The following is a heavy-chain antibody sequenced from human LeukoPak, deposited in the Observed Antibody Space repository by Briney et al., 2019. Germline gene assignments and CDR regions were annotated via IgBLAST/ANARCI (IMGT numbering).Heavy chain of an antibody. CDR3: ARDADNSGSYWYFDL. V-gene: IGHV3-33*01. CDR2: IWSDGSNE. J-gene: IGHJ2*01. D-gene: IGHD3-22*01. CDR1: GFTLSYYG. Sequence: GGSLRLSCAASGFTLSYYGMHWVRQAPGKGLEWVALIWSDGSNENYADSVKGRFTISRDTSRNTLYLQMHSLRAEDTAVYYCARDADNSGSYWYFDLWGRGTQVTVSS.